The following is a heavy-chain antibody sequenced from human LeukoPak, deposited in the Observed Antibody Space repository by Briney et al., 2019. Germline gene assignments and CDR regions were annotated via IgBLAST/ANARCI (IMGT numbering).Heavy chain of an antibody. Sequence: GASVKVSCKASGYTFTGYYMHWVRQAPGQGLEWMGWINPNSGGTNYAQKFQGRDTMTRDTSISTAYMELSRLRSDDTAVYYCASFSGTIFGVVIDDAFDIWGQGTMVTVSS. CDR1: GYTFTGYY. V-gene: IGHV1-2*02. J-gene: IGHJ3*02. CDR3: ASFSGTIFGVVIDDAFDI. D-gene: IGHD3-3*01. CDR2: INPNSGGT.